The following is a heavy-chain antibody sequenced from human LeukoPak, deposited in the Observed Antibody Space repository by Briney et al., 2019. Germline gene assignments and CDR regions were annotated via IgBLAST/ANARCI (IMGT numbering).Heavy chain of an antibody. CDR3: ARKRGRYCSGGSCYSPGAFDI. D-gene: IGHD2-15*01. J-gene: IGHJ3*02. V-gene: IGHV4-34*01. CDR1: GGSFSGCY. Sequence: SETLSLTCAVYGGSFSGCYWSWIRQPPGKGLEWIGEINHSGSTNYNPSLKSRVTISVDTSKNQFSLKLSSVTAADTAVYYCARKRGRYCSGGSCYSPGAFDIWGQGTMVTVSS. CDR2: INHSGST.